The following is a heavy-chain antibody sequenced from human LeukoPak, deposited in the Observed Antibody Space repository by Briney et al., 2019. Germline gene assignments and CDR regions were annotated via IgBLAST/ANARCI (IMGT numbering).Heavy chain of an antibody. CDR2: IYYTRST. D-gene: IGHD3-22*01. J-gene: IGHJ2*01. V-gene: IGHV4-39*01. CDR3: ARGVTMIVVVIHDWYLDL. CDR1: GGSISSSSYY. Sequence: SETLSLTCTVSGGSISSSSYYWGWIRQPPGKGLEWIGSIYYTRSTYYNPSLKSRVTISVDTSKNQFSLKLTSVTAADTAVYYCARGVTMIVVVIHDWYLDLWGRGTLVTVSS.